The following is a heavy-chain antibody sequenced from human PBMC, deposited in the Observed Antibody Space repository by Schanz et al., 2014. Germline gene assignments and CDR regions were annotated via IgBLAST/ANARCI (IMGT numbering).Heavy chain of an antibody. CDR2: ISSSSSYI. CDR3: AREEGWGIAAAGTKHYYYGMDV. CDR1: GFTFSSYA. Sequence: AQLMESGGGVVQPGRSLRLSCAASGFTFSSYAMHWVRQAPGKGLEWVSSISSSSSYIYYADSVKGRFTISRDNAKNSLYLQMNSLRAEDTAVYYCAREEGWGIAAAGTKHYYYGMDVWGQGTTVTVSS. D-gene: IGHD6-13*01. J-gene: IGHJ6*02. V-gene: IGHV3-21*01.